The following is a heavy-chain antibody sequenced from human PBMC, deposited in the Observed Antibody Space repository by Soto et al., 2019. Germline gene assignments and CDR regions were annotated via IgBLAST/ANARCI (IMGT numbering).Heavy chain of an antibody. J-gene: IGHJ4*02. V-gene: IGHV1-69*13. CDR3: ARDRMITFGGVIAYLPLDY. CDR1: GGAFSSYA. Sequence: SVKVSCKASGGAFSSYAISWVRQAPGQGLEWMGGIIPIFGTANYAQKFQGRVTITADESTSTAYMELSSLRSEDTAVYYCARDRMITFGGVIAYLPLDYWGQGTLVTVSS. D-gene: IGHD3-16*02. CDR2: IIPIFGTA.